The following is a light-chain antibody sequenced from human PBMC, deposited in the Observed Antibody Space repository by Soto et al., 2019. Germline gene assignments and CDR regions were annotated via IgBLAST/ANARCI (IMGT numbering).Light chain of an antibody. Sequence: EIVMTQSPATLSVSPGEGATLSCRASQSVGSNLVWYQQKPGQAPRLLIYGASTRATGIPARFSGSGSGTEFTLTISSLQSEDFAVYYCQQYNNWPSLTFGGGTIVEIK. CDR1: QSVGSN. CDR3: QQYNNWPSLT. CDR2: GAS. J-gene: IGKJ4*01. V-gene: IGKV3-15*01.